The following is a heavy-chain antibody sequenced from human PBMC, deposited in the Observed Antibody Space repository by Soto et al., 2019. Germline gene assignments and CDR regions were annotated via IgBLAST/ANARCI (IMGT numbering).Heavy chain of an antibody. CDR3: ARPLIGNTVDL. CDR2: VDPSRGSA. J-gene: IGHJ3*01. Sequence: QAQLLQSGAEVKKPGASVKVPCKASGYTFINYFIHWVRQAPGQRLEWIGIVDPSRGSADYAQKFQGRVTMTTDVSTRTVFMDLSSLRSEDTAVYYCARPLIGNTVDLWGQGTTVIVSS. D-gene: IGHD1-7*01. V-gene: IGHV1-46*01. CDR1: GYTFINYF.